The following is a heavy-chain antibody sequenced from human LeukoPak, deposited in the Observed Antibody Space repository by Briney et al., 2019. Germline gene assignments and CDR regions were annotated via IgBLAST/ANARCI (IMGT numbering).Heavy chain of an antibody. V-gene: IGHV1-24*01. CDR1: GYTLTELS. J-gene: IGHJ4*02. CDR2: FDPEDGET. Sequence: ASVKVSCKVSGYTLTELSMHWVRQAPGKGLEWMGGFDPEDGETIYAQRFQGRVTMTEDTSTDTAYMELSSLRSEDTAVYYCATGVLNFFAWPSKTLYWGQEPLSTVSS. CDR3: ATGVLNFFAWPSKTLY. D-gene: IGHD3-9*01.